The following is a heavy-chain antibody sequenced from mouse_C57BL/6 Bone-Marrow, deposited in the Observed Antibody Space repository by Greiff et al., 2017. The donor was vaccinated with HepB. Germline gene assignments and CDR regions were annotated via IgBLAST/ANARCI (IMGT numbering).Heavy chain of an antibody. CDR1: GYTFTSYW. V-gene: IGHV1-69*01. CDR2: IDPSDSYT. D-gene: IGHD1-1*01. J-gene: IGHJ2*01. CDR3: ARWAITTVVASFDY. Sequence: VKLMESGAELVMPGASVKLSCKASGYTFTSYWMHWVKQRPGQGLEWIGEIDPSDSYTNYNQKFKGKSTLTVDKSSSTAYMQLSSLTSEDSAVYYCARWAITTVVASFDYWGQGTTLTVSS.